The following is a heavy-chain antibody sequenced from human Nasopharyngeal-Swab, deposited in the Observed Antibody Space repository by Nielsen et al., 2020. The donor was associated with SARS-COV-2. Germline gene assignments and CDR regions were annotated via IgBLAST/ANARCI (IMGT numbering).Heavy chain of an antibody. CDR3: ARDSDSSGYYLDPYYYGMDV. V-gene: IGHV3-11*04. CDR2: ISGTGDTV. CDR1: AFTFGNYY. Sequence: GESLKISCAASAFTFGNYYMTWIRQAPGKGLEWVSYISGTGDTVYYADSVKGRFTISRDNAKNSLYLQMNSLRAEDTAVYYCARDSDSSGYYLDPYYYGMDVWGQGTTVTVSS. J-gene: IGHJ6*02. D-gene: IGHD3-22*01.